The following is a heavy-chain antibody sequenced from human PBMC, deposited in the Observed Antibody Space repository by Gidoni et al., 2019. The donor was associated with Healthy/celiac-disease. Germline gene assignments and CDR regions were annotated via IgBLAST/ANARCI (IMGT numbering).Heavy chain of an antibody. CDR1: GGSISSSSYY. CDR2: IYYSGGT. J-gene: IGHJ3*02. D-gene: IGHD2-2*01. CDR3: ARLIVVVPAAIVVDAFDI. V-gene: IGHV4-39*07. Sequence: QLQLQESGPGLVKPSETLSLTCTVSGGSISSSSYYWGWFRQPPGKGLEWIGSIYYSGGTYYNPSLKSRVTISVDTSKNQFSLKLSSVTAADTAAYYCARLIVVVPAAIVVDAFDIWGQGTMVTVSS.